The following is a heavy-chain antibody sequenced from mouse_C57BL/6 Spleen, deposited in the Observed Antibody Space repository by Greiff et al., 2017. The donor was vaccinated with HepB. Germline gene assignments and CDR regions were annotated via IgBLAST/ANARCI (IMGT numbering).Heavy chain of an antibody. V-gene: IGHV1-82*01. CDR3: ASGYYYGSHWYFDV. J-gene: IGHJ1*03. CDR2: IYPGDGDT. CDR1: GYAFSSSW. Sequence: LEESGPELVKPGASVKISCKASGYAFSSSWMNWVKQRPGKGLEWIGRIYPGDGDTNYNGKFKGKATLTADKSSSTAYMQLSSLTSEDSAVYFCASGYYYGSHWYFDVWGTGTTVTVSS. D-gene: IGHD1-1*01.